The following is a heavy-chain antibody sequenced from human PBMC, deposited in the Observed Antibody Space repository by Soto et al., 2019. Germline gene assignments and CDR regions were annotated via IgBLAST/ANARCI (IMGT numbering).Heavy chain of an antibody. D-gene: IGHD2-2*01. J-gene: IGHJ4*02. CDR3: ARDIHFPVRGVPTASDY. Sequence: QVHLVQSGAEVKKPGSSVKVSCKASGGTISSYAITWVRQAPGQGLEWMGGIIPIFGTANYAQEFQGRVTMTADESTNTAYMELNSLRSEDTAVYYCARDIHFPVRGVPTASDYWGQGNLVTVSS. CDR1: GGTISSYA. V-gene: IGHV1-69*01. CDR2: IIPIFGTA.